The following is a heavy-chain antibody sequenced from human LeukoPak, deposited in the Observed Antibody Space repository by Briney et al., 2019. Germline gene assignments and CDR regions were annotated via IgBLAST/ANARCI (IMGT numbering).Heavy chain of an antibody. CDR3: ARAMVRGVQY. J-gene: IGHJ4*02. V-gene: IGHV4-59*08. CDR2: IYYSGST. CDR1: GGSISSYY. D-gene: IGHD3-10*01. Sequence: SETLSLTCTVSGGSISSYYWSWIRQPPGKELEWIGYIYYSGSTNYNPSLKSRVTISVDTSKNQFSLKLSSVTAADTAVYYCARAMVRGVQYWGQGTLVTVSS.